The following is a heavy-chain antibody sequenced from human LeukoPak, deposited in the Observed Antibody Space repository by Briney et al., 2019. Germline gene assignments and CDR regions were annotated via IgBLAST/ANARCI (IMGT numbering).Heavy chain of an antibody. J-gene: IGHJ3*02. CDR2: INPNSGGT. CDR1: GYTFTGYY. D-gene: IGHD3-22*01. CDR3: ARDVYYYDSSGYPRAFDI. Sequence: ASVYLSCKASGYTFTGYYLHWVRQAPGQGLEWMGWINPNSGGTNYAQKFQGRVTMTRDTSISTAYMELSRLRSDDTAVYYCARDVYYYDSSGYPRAFDIWGRGPMFTVSS. V-gene: IGHV1-2*02.